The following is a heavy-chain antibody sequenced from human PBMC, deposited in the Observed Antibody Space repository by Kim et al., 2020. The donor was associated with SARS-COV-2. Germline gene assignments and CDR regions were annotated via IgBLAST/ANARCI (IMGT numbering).Heavy chain of an antibody. Sequence: GGSLRLSCAASGFTFSSYAMSWVRQAPGKGLEWVSATSGSGGSTYYADSVKGRFTISRDNSKNTLYVQMNSLRAEDTAVYYCAKTSGSWGGFDYWGQGTLVTVSS. CDR3: AKTSGSWGGFDY. CDR2: TSGSGGST. CDR1: GFTFSSYA. J-gene: IGHJ4*02. V-gene: IGHV3-23*01. D-gene: IGHD1-26*01.